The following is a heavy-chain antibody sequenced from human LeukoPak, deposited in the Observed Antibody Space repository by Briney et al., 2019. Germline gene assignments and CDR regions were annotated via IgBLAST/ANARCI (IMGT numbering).Heavy chain of an antibody. CDR2: INPNSGGT. D-gene: IGHD3-10*01. Sequence: ASVKVSCKASGYTFTGYYMHWVRQAPEQGLEWMGWINPNSGGTNYAQKLQGRVTMTTDTSTSTAYMELRSLRSDDTAVYYCALLYGSGSYIGYNWFDPWGQGTLVTVSS. CDR1: GYTFTGYY. CDR3: ALLYGSGSYIGYNWFDP. V-gene: IGHV1-2*02. J-gene: IGHJ5*02.